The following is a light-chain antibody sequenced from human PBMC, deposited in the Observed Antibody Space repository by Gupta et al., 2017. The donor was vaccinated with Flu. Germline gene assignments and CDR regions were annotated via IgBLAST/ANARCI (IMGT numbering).Light chain of an antibody. V-gene: IGLV10-54*04. J-gene: IGLJ3*02. Sequence: TATLTCTGNNNNVGNQGATWLQQHQGHPPKLLSYRNDNRPSGISDRFSASRSGNTASLTITGLQAEDEADYYCASWDSSLRGWVFGGGTRLTVL. CDR1: NNNVGNQG. CDR2: RND. CDR3: ASWDSSLRGWV.